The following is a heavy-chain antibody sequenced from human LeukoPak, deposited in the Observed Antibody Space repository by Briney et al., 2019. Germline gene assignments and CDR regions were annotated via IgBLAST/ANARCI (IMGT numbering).Heavy chain of an antibody. CDR2: INHSGST. J-gene: IGHJ4*02. CDR1: GGSFSGYH. CDR3: ARAFRSSGWYVPVY. Sequence: SETLSLTCAVYGGSFSGYHWSWIRQPPGKGLEWIGEINHSGSTNYNPSLKSRVTISVDTSKNQFSLKLSSVTAADTAVYYCARAFRSSGWYVPVYWGQGTLVTVSS. D-gene: IGHD6-19*01. V-gene: IGHV4-34*01.